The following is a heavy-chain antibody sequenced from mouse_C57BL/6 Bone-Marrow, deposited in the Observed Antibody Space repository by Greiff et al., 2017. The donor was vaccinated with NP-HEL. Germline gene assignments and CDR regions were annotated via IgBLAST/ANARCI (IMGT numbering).Heavy chain of an antibody. CDR3: ARHYYGSSYDFDY. CDR2: ISSGGSST. V-gene: IGHV5-6*01. J-gene: IGHJ2*01. CDR1: GFTFSSYG. Sequence: EVQLQESGGDLVKPGGSLKLSCAASGFTFSSYGMSWVRQTPDKRLEWVATISSGGSSTYYPDSVKGRFTISRDNAKNTLYLQMSSLKSEDTAMYYCARHYYGSSYDFDYWGQGTTLTVSS. D-gene: IGHD1-1*01.